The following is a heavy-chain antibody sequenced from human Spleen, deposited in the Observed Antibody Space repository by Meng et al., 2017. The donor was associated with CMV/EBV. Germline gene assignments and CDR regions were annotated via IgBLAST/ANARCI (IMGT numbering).Heavy chain of an antibody. D-gene: IGHD6-6*01. J-gene: IGHJ3*02. Sequence: GESLKISCAASGFTFSSYNMNWVRQAPRKGLEWVSSITSGSGHIYYADSVKDRFTISRDNANNSLYLQMNSLRAEDTAVYYCATDLGKIASRPGAFNIWGQGTMVTVSS. V-gene: IGHV3-21*01. CDR2: ITSGSGHI. CDR3: ATDLGKIASRPGAFNI. CDR1: GFTFSSYN.